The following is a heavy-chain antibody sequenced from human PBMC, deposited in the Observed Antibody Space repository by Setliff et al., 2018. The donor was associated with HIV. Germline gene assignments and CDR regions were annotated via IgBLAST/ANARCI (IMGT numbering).Heavy chain of an antibody. J-gene: IGHJ4*02. V-gene: IGHV1-46*01. CDR1: GYTFTTYY. D-gene: IGHD2-2*01. CDR3: ARGGGLKPFGYQLDY. CDR2: INPSGGST. Sequence: ASVKVSCKASGYTFTTYYIHWVRQAPGQGLEWLGVINPSGGSTSYAQKFQGRVTLTTDTSASTAYMELTSLRSDDTAVYYCARGGGLKPFGYQLDYWGQGTLVTVSS.